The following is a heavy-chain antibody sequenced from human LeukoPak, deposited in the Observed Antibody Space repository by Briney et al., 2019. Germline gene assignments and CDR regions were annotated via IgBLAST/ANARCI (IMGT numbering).Heavy chain of an antibody. Sequence: GGSLRLSCAASGFTFSSYAMSWVRQAPGKGLEWVSAISGSGGSTYYADSVKGRFTISRDNSKNTLYLQMNSLRAEDTAVYYCAKDGYCSSTSCYLYYYYYGMDVWGQGTTVTVSS. V-gene: IGHV3-23*01. CDR2: ISGSGGST. CDR1: GFTFSSYA. CDR3: AKDGYCSSTSCYLYYYYYGMDV. J-gene: IGHJ6*02. D-gene: IGHD2-2*03.